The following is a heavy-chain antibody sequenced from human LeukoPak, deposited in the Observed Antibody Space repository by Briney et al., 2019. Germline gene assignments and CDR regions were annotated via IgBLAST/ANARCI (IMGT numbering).Heavy chain of an antibody. Sequence: ASVKVSCKASGYTFTSYAMHWVRQAPGQRLEWMGWINAGNGNTKYSQKFQGRVTITRDTSASTAYMELSSLRSEDTAVYYCARVSGWDEEYNWFDPWGQGTLVTVSS. J-gene: IGHJ5*02. CDR2: INAGNGNT. CDR3: ARVSGWDEEYNWFDP. V-gene: IGHV1-3*01. D-gene: IGHD6-19*01. CDR1: GYTFTSYA.